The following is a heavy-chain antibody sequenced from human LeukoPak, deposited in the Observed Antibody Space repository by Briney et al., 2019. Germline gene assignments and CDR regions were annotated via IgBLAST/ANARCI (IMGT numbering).Heavy chain of an antibody. J-gene: IGHJ4*02. CDR2: ISYDGSTK. D-gene: IGHD5-18*01. CDR3: ARDQREYTYGTFDY. CDR1: KFTFTNYG. V-gene: IGHV3-30*03. Sequence: GGSLRLSCAASKFTFTNYGMQWVRQAPGKGLEWVAVISYDGSTKFYADSVKGRFTISRDNSRNTLYLQMNSLRAEDTAVYFCARDQREYTYGTFDYWGQGTLVTVSS.